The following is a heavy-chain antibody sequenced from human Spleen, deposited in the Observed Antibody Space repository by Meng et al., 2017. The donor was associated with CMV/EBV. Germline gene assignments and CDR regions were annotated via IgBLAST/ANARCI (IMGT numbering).Heavy chain of an antibody. D-gene: IGHD3-3*01. CDR1: GGSFSGYY. J-gene: IGHJ4*02. CDR3: ARTRITIFGVAIAYIDY. CDR2: INHSGST. Sequence: QGPLQQWGTGLLKPSGTLSLTCAVYGGSFSGYYWSWIRQPPGKGLEWIGEINHSGSTNYNPSLKSRVTISVDTSKNQFSLKLSSVTAADTAVYYCARTRITIFGVAIAYIDYWGQGTLVTVSS. V-gene: IGHV4-34*01.